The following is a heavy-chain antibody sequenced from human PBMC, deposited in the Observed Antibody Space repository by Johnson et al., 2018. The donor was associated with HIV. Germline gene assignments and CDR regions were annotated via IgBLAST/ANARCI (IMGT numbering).Heavy chain of an antibody. D-gene: IGHD1-26*01. CDR2: LSDTGST. Sequence: VQLVESGGGLVKPGGSRRLSCASSGFTFASSAVSWVRQTPGTVLAWFSALSDTGSTYYADPVKGRFTISRDNSKNTLHLQMTSLSAEDTVVYYCARRGGGATTDAFDLWGQGTMVAVS. CDR1: GFTFASSA. J-gene: IGHJ3*01. V-gene: IGHV3-23*04. CDR3: ARRGGGATTDAFDL.